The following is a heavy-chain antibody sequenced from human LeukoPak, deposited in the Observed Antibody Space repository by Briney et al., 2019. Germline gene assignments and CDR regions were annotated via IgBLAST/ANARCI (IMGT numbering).Heavy chain of an antibody. V-gene: IGHV4-61*05. J-gene: IGHJ3*02. Sequence: SETLSLTCTVSGASISSSNYYWGWIRQPPGKGLEWIGFIYYTGSTNYNPSLKSRVTMSVDTSKKQFSLNLSSVTAADTAIYYCARAGVYGDNAFDIWGQGTLVTVSS. CDR3: ARAGVYGDNAFDI. D-gene: IGHD4-17*01. CDR1: GASISSSNYY. CDR2: IYYTGST.